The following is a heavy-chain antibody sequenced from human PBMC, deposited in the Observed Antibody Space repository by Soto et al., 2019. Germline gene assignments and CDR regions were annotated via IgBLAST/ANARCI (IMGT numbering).Heavy chain of an antibody. Sequence: QVQLVQSGAEVKKPGSSVTVSCKASGGTFSSYTISWVRQAPGQWLEWMGGIIPIFGTANYAQKFQGRVTITADESTSTAYMELSSLRSEDTDVYYCARGNHRWLQLWYFDLWGRGTLVTVSS. V-gene: IGHV1-69*12. CDR3: ARGNHRWLQLWYFDL. J-gene: IGHJ2*01. D-gene: IGHD5-12*01. CDR1: GGTFSSYT. CDR2: IIPIFGTA.